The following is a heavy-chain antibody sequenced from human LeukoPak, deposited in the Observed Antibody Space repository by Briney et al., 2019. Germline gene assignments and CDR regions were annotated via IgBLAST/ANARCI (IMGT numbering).Heavy chain of an antibody. CDR3: ARDRISVAEDFDY. Sequence: PGGSLRLSCAASGFTFTSYNMNWVRQAPGKGLEWVSSISSSSSYMYYADSVKGRFTISRDNAKNSLYLQMSSLRAEDTAIYYCARDRISVAEDFDYWGQGTLVTVSS. CDR1: GFTFTSYN. CDR2: ISSSSSYM. V-gene: IGHV3-21*01. D-gene: IGHD6-19*01. J-gene: IGHJ4*02.